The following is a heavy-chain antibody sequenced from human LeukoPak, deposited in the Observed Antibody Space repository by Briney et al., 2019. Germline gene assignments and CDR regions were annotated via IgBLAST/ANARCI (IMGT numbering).Heavy chain of an antibody. CDR1: GGSFSSYY. J-gene: IGHJ4*02. CDR2: IYYDGSA. CDR3: ARVPRYSYGFVDY. V-gene: IGHV4-59*01. D-gene: IGHD5-18*01. Sequence: PSETLSLTCTVSGGSFSSYYWGWMRQPPGKGLEWIGHIYYDGSAHYNPSLKSRVAISVDTSKNQFSLKLTSVTAADTAVYYCARVPRYSYGFVDYWGQGTLVTVSS.